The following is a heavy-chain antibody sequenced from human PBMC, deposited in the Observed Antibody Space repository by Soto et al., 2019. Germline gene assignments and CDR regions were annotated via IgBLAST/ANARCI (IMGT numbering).Heavy chain of an antibody. CDR2: ISYDGSNK. J-gene: IGHJ6*02. CDR1: GFTFSSYA. V-gene: IGHV3-30-3*01. D-gene: IGHD2-15*01. CDR3: ARAGPGGGGKDYYYYYGMDV. Sequence: GGSLRLSCAASGFTFSSYAMHWVRQAPGKGLEWVAVISYDGSNKYYADSVKGRFTISRDNSKNTLYLQMNSLRAEDTAVYYCARAGPGGGGKDYYYYYGMDVWGQGITVTGSS.